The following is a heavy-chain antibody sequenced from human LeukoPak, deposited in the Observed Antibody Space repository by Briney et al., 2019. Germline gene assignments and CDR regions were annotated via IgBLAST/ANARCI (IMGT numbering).Heavy chain of an antibody. CDR1: GDSISSNSYY. CDR2: IYHRGST. Sequence: SETLSLTCTVSGDSISSNSYYWGWLRQTPGKGLEWIGSIYHRGSTYYNPSLKSRVTISVDTSKNQFSLKMRSVTAADTAVYYCARRGWDILFDFWGQGTLVTVSP. CDR3: ARRGWDILFDF. J-gene: IGHJ4*02. D-gene: IGHD1-26*01. V-gene: IGHV4-39*01.